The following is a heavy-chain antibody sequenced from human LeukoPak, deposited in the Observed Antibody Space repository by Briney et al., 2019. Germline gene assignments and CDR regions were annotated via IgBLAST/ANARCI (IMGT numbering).Heavy chain of an antibody. J-gene: IGHJ3*02. D-gene: IGHD3-22*01. CDR2: IIPIFGTA. CDR1: GGTFSSYA. Sequence: SVKVSCKASGGTFSSYAISWVRQAPGQGLEWMGGIIPIFGTANYAQKFQGRVTITADESTSTAYMELSSLRSEDTAVYYCARRRPYDSSGYSVGGNMNGAFDIWGQGTMVTVSS. CDR3: ARRRPYDSSGYSVGGNMNGAFDI. V-gene: IGHV1-69*13.